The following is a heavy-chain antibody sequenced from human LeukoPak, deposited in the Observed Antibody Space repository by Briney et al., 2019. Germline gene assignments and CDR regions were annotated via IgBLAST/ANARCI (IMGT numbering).Heavy chain of an antibody. V-gene: IGHV4-39*01. Sequence: SETLSLTCTVSGGSISSSSYYWGWIRQPPGKGLEWIGTIYYSGSTYDNPSLKSRVTISVDTSKNQFSLKLSSVTAADTAVYYCARRSGSGSQFDYWGQGTLVTVSS. J-gene: IGHJ4*02. CDR2: IYYSGST. CDR3: ARRSGSGSQFDY. CDR1: GGSISSSSYY. D-gene: IGHD3-10*01.